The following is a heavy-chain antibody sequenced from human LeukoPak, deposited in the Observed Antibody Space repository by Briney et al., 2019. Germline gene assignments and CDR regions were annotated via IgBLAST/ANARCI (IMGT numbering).Heavy chain of an antibody. D-gene: IGHD3-22*01. CDR1: GFTFDDYA. Sequence: GRSLRLSCAASGFTFDDYAMHWVRQAPGKGLEWVSGISWNSGSIGYADSVKGRFTISRDNAKNSLYLQMNSLRAEDTALYYCAKDRDYYDSSGPFDYWGQGTLVTVSS. CDR2: ISWNSGSI. CDR3: AKDRDYYDSSGPFDY. J-gene: IGHJ4*02. V-gene: IGHV3-9*01.